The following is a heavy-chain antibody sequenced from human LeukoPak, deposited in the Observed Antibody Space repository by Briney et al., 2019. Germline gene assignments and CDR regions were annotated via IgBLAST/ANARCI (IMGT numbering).Heavy chain of an antibody. J-gene: IGHJ4*02. CDR1: GYMFTSYY. Sequence: ASVKVSFKASGYMFTSYYMHWVRQAPGQGLEWMGIINPSGGSTSYAQKFQGRVTMTRDMSTSTVYMELSSLRSEDTAVYYCAREAWDTAMGDYWGQGTLVTVSS. V-gene: IGHV1-46*01. CDR2: INPSGGST. D-gene: IGHD5-18*01. CDR3: AREAWDTAMGDY.